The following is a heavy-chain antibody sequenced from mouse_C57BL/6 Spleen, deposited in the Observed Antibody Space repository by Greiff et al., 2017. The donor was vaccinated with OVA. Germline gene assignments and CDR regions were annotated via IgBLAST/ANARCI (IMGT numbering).Heavy chain of an antibody. CDR1: GYAFSSSW. V-gene: IGHV1-82*01. CDR3: ARIDGTEDYFYY. Sequence: VQLQQSGPELVKPGASVKISCKASGYAFSSSWMNWVKQRPGKGLEWIGRIYPGDGDTNYNGKFKGKATLTADKSSSTAYVQLSSLTSEDSAVYFCARIDGTEDYFYYWGQGTTLTVSS. J-gene: IGHJ2*01. CDR2: IYPGDGDT. D-gene: IGHD4-1*01.